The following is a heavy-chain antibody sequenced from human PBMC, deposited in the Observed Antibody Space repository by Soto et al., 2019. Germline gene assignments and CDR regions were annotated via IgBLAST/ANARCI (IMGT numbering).Heavy chain of an antibody. V-gene: IGHV1-2*02. Sequence: QLHLVQSGAVVKKPGASVTVSCSASGYPVTAYYMHWVRQAPGRGLEWMGGINPATGAAKYTQTFRGRVSMTRDTSTSTVFMDLSGLTSEDTAVFYCARGGGVGVAGSGAFDMWGQGTVVTVSS. CDR2: INPATGAA. CDR1: GYPVTAYY. CDR3: ARGGGVGVAGSGAFDM. D-gene: IGHD3-3*01. J-gene: IGHJ3*02.